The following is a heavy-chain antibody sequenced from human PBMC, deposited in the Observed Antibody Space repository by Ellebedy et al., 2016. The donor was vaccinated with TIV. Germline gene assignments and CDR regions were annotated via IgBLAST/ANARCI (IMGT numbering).Heavy chain of an antibody. J-gene: IGHJ1*01. CDR3: ARDPAVRGGEEH. CDR2: INPNSGGT. CDR1: GYTFTGYY. V-gene: IGHV1-2*02. D-gene: IGHD3-10*01. Sequence: ASVKVSXXASGYTFTGYYMHWVRQAPGQGLEWMGWINPNSGGTKYAQKFQGRVTMTRDTSISTAYMELSRLRSDDTAVYYCARDPAVRGGEEHWGQGTLVTVSS.